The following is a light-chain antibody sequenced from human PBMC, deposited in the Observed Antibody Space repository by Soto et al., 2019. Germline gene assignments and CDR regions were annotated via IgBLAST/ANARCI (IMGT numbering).Light chain of an antibody. CDR1: QSISTE. CDR2: GAS. J-gene: IGKJ4*01. CDR3: QQYNRWPPLT. V-gene: IGKV3-15*01. Sequence: EIVMTQSPASLSVSPGERVTLSCRASQSISTELAWYQQKPGQPPRLLIYGASTRATSIPARFSGSGSGTEFTLTISYLQSEDFAVYYCQQYNRWPPLTFGGGTKVEIK.